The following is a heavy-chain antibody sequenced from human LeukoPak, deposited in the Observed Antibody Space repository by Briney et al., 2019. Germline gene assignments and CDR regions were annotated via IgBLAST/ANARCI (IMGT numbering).Heavy chain of an antibody. Sequence: PSETLSLNCTVSGGYISSSSYYWGWIRQTPGKGLEWIGSIYKSGNSYYNPSLKSRVTISIDTSKNQFSLKVTSVTVADTAVYYCVRPGTSETEELEYWGQGTLVTVSS. CDR1: GGYISSSSYY. J-gene: IGHJ4*02. V-gene: IGHV4-39*01. D-gene: IGHD3-10*01. CDR3: VRPGTSETEELEY. CDR2: IYKSGNS.